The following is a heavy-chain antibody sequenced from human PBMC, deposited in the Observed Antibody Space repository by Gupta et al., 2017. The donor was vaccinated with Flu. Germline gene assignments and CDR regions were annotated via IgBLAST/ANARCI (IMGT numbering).Heavy chain of an antibody. CDR2: IYWNGDE. Sequence: QITLKESGPTQVKPTQTLTLTCTFSGFSLDTSRVAVGWVRQPPGKGLEWLTFIYWNGDERYNPSLRNRLTITKDSAKSQVVLKMTNLDPVDTGTYYCAKMDHSDPYFLDYWGQGIPVTVS. D-gene: IGHD4-17*01. V-gene: IGHV2-5*04. J-gene: IGHJ4*02. CDR1: GFSLDTSRVA. CDR3: AKMDHSDPYFLDY.